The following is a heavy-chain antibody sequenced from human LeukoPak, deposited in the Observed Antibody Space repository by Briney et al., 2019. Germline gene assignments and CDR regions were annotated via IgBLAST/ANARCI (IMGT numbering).Heavy chain of an antibody. CDR3: VKRVAVAAIGNWYFDL. CDR2: ISDDGAST. V-gene: IGHV3-64D*06. Sequence: GGSLRLSCSASGFTFSTYGMHWVRQAPGKGLEYVSAISDDGASTYYADSVKDRFTISRDNSNNMLYLQMNSLRAEDTAVYHCVKRVAVAAIGNWYFDLWGRGTLVTVSS. D-gene: IGHD2-15*01. CDR1: GFTFSTYG. J-gene: IGHJ2*01.